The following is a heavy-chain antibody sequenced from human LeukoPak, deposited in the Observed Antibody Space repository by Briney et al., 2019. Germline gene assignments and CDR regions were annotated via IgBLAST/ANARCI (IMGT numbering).Heavy chain of an antibody. CDR1: GFTFSSYA. V-gene: IGHV3-30*04. D-gene: IGHD5-24*01. CDR3: AREPTSFTEGFDY. Sequence: PGGSLRLSCAASGFTFSSYAMHWVRQAPGKGLEWMAFISYDGSNNYYADSVGGRFTISRDNSKNTLYLHVESLRAEDTAVYYCAREPTSFTEGFDYWGQGTLVTVSS. J-gene: IGHJ4*02. CDR2: ISYDGSNN.